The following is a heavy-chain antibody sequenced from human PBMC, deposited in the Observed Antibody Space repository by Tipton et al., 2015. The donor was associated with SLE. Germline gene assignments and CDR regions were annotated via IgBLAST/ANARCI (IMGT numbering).Heavy chain of an antibody. D-gene: IGHD3-3*01. CDR1: GEYLRAYH. CDR2: INHSGGT. V-gene: IGHV4-34*01. Sequence: TLSLTCAVNGEYLRAYHWTWIRQSPVKGLEWIGQINHSGGTKYNPSLKGRVTISQDSSKNQFFLRLNSVTAADTAVYYCARTSTYYDFWSGSYYYYYYMDVWGKGTTVTVSS. J-gene: IGHJ6*03. CDR3: ARTSTYYDFWSGSYYYYYYMDV.